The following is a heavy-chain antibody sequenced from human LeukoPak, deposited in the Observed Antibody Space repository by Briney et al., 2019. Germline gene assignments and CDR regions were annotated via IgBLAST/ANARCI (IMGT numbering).Heavy chain of an antibody. CDR3: ARRRDYFDY. Sequence: PGGSLRLSCVVSGFDLSDYYMSWIRQAPGQGLEWISYISSSGGNIYFADSVKGRFTMSRDNARGSLYLQMNSLRADDTAIYYCARRRDYFDYWGQGTLVTVSS. CDR1: GFDLSDYY. CDR2: ISSSGGNI. J-gene: IGHJ4*02. V-gene: IGHV3-11*01.